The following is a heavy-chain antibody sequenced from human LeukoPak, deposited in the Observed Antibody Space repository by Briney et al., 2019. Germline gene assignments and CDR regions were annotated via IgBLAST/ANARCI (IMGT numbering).Heavy chain of an antibody. J-gene: IGHJ4*02. V-gene: IGHV3-23*01. Sequence: GGSLRLSCAASGFTFSSYAMSWVRQAPGKGLEWVSAISGSGSSTYYADSVKGRFTISGDNSKNTLYLQMNSLRAEDTAVYYCAKDQSGSYPYYFDYWGQGTLVTVSS. CDR3: AKDQSGSYPYYFDY. D-gene: IGHD3-10*01. CDR2: ISGSGSST. CDR1: GFTFSSYA.